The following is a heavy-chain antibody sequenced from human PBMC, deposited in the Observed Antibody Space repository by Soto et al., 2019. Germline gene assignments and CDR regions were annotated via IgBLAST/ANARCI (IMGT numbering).Heavy chain of an antibody. Sequence: GESRKMSCTGFGCTFTTFWISWVRQMPGKGLEWMGRIDPRDSYVNYSPSFQGHVTISLDKSISTAYLQWGSLKASDTAMYYCARLFCSTTACDSWFDPWGQGTLVTVSS. CDR3: ARLFCSTTACDSWFDP. CDR2: IDPRDSYV. CDR1: GCTFTTFW. D-gene: IGHD2-2*01. J-gene: IGHJ5*02. V-gene: IGHV5-10-1*01.